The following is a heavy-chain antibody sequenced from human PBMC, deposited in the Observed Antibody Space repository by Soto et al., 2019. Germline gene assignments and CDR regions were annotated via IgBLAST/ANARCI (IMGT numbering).Heavy chain of an antibody. CDR1: GGTFSSYA. CDR3: ASLHPYYDSSGYYYWFDP. Sequence: QVQLVQSGAEVKKPGSSVKVSCKASGGTFSSYAISWVRQAPGQGLEWVGGIIPIFGTANYAQKFQGRVTITADKSTSTAYMELSSLRSEDTAVYYCASLHPYYDSSGYYYWFDPWGQGTLVTVSS. V-gene: IGHV1-69*06. J-gene: IGHJ5*02. D-gene: IGHD3-22*01. CDR2: IIPIFGTA.